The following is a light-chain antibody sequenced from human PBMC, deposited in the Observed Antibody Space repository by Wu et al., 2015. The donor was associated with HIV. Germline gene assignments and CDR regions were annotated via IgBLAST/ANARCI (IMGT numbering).Light chain of an antibody. V-gene: IGKV3-20*01. CDR2: GAS. CDR3: QQYGSSPPYS. J-gene: IGKJ2*03. Sequence: EVVLTQSPGTLSLSPGERATLSCRASQSVSSSYLAWYQQKPGQAPRLLIFGASSRATGIPDRFSGSGSGTDFSLTISRLEPEDFAMYYCQQYGSSPPYSFGQGTKLE. CDR1: QSVSSSY.